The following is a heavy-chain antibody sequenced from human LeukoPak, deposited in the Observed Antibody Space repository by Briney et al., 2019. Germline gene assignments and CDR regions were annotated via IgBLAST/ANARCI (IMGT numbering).Heavy chain of an antibody. Sequence: ASVKVSCKASGYTFTGYYMHWVRQAPGQGLEWMGWINPNSGGTNYAQKFQGRVTMTRDTSISTAYMELSRLRSDDTAVYYCARSAIAAAGRGNFDYGGQGTLVTVSS. CDR1: GYTFTGYY. J-gene: IGHJ4*02. V-gene: IGHV1-2*02. CDR3: ARSAIAAAGRGNFDY. D-gene: IGHD6-13*01. CDR2: INPNSGGT.